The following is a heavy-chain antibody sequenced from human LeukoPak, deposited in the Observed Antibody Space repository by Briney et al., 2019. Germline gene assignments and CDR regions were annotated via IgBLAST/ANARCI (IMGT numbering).Heavy chain of an antibody. J-gene: IGHJ4*02. CDR1: VGFLCSSNYY. D-gene: IGHD3-22*01. CDR3: ARHRDGYFTNFDN. CDR2: LSYGGSP. V-gene: IGHV4-39*01. Sequence: SETLSLTCTVSVGFLCSSNYYCGWVRQPPGKGLEWIGSLSYGGSPYHNPSLKSRLTISVDTSKNQFSLKLRSVAAADTAVYYCARHRDGYFTNFDNWGQGTLVTVSS.